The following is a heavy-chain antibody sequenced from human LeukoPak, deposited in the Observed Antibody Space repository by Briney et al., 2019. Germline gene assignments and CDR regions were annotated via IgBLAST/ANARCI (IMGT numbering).Heavy chain of an antibody. CDR2: ISAYNGNT. J-gene: IGHJ5*02. D-gene: IGHD6-19*01. CDR3: ARDHRGQWLVRSFDP. CDR1: GYTFTSYG. Sequence: ASVTVSCKASGYTFTSYGISWVRQAPGQGLEWMGWISAYNGNTNYAQKLQGRVTMTTDTSTSTAYMELRSLRSDDTAVYYCARDHRGQWLVRSFDPWGQGTLVTVSS. V-gene: IGHV1-18*01.